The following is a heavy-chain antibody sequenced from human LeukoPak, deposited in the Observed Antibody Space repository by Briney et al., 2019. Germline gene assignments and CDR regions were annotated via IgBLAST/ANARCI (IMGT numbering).Heavy chain of an antibody. D-gene: IGHD4-23*01. J-gene: IGHJ4*02. V-gene: IGHV4-34*01. CDR1: GGSFSGYY. Sequence: SETLSLTCAVHGGSFSGYYWNWIRQPPGKGLEWIGEINQRGRVNYNPSLKSRVTISKDSSEDQFSLRLTSVTAADTAVYYCAIQWTVAIDYWGQGALVTVSS. CDR3: AIQWTVAIDY. CDR2: INQRGRV.